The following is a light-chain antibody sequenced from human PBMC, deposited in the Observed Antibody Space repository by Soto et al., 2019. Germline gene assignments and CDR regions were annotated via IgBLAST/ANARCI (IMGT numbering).Light chain of an antibody. CDR2: EAT. J-gene: IGLJ3*02. CDR1: SSDVGTYDL. CDR3: CSFAGSSPWV. V-gene: IGLV2-23*01. Sequence: QSALTQPASVSGSPGQSITISCTGSSSDVGTYDLVSWYQHHPGEAPKLMIYEATRRPSGVSNRFSGSKSGNTASLTISGLPEDDEADYCCCSFAGSSPWVFGAGTKLTVL.